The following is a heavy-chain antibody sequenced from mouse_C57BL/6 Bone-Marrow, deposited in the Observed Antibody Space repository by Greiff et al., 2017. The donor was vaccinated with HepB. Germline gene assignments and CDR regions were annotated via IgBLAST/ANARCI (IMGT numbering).Heavy chain of an antibody. CDR2: IWSGGST. Sequence: VQLQESGPGLVQPSQRLSITCTVSGFSLTSYGVHWVRQSPGKGLEWLGVIWSGGSTDYNAAFISRLSISKDNSKSQVFFKMNSLQADDTAIYYCARSYYSNYRHYYAMDYWGQGTSVTVSS. V-gene: IGHV2-2*01. CDR1: GFSLTSYG. CDR3: ARSYYSNYRHYYAMDY. J-gene: IGHJ4*01. D-gene: IGHD2-5*01.